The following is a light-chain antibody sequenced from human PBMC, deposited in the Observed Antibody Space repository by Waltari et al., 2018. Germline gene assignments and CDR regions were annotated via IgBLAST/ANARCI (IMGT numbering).Light chain of an antibody. J-gene: IGLJ2*01. V-gene: IGLV2-14*01. CDR2: VVY. CDR3: SSYTSSGVV. Sequence: QSALTQPASVSGSPGQAIIISCTGTGSDVGGYDYVSWYQQYPGKAPRLIIYVVYNRPSGVSNRFSGSKSDNTASLTISGRQAEDESVYYCSSYTSSGVVFGGGTKLTVL. CDR1: GSDVGGYDY.